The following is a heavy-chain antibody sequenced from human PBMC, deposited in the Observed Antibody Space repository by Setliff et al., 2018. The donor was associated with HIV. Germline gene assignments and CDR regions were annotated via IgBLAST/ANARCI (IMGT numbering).Heavy chain of an antibody. J-gene: IGHJ6*03. CDR1: GGSLSGHY. CDR3: ARAYYYYYMDV. CDR2: INHSGST. V-gene: IGHV4-34*01. Sequence: LSLTCAVYGGSLSGHYWSWIRQPPGKGLEWIGEINHSGSTNYNPSLKSRVSISVDTSKNQFSLKLSSVTAADTAVYYCARAYYYYYMDVWGKGTTVTVSS.